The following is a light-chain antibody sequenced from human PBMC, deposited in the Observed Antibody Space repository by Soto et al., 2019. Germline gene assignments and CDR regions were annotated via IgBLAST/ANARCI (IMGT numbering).Light chain of an antibody. J-gene: IGKJ2*01. CDR1: QSVSSSY. Sequence: EIVLTQSPGTLSLSPGETATLSCRASQSVSSSYLAWYQQKPGQAPRLLIYSGSTRATGIPDRFSVSGSGTDFTLTITRLEPADFAVYYCQQYGSSLYTFGQGTKVEIK. CDR3: QQYGSSLYT. V-gene: IGKV3-20*01. CDR2: SGS.